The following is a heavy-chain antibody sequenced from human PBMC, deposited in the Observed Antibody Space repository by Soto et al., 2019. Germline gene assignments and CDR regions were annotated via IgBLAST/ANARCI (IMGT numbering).Heavy chain of an antibody. CDR1: GGSISSYY. J-gene: IGHJ5*02. CDR3: ARESSYGPNWLDP. CDR2: IYYSGST. V-gene: IGHV4-59*01. D-gene: IGHD5-18*01. Sequence: SETLSLTCTVSGGSISSYYWSWIRQPPGKGLEWIGYIYYSGSTNYNPSLKSRVTISVDTSKNQFSLKLSSVTAADTAVYYCARESSYGPNWLDPWGQGTLVTVYS.